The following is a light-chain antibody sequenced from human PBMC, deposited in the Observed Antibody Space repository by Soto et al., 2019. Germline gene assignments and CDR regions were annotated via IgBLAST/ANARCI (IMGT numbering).Light chain of an antibody. J-gene: IGKJ1*01. Sequence: DIQVAQSPSSLSASVGDRVTITCRASQRIDNFLAWYQQKPGKVPKLLIYAASTLESGVPSRFIASGSGIDFTLTISSLQPEDVATYYCQKYNSGPRTFGQGTKLEI. CDR3: QKYNSGPRT. CDR1: QRIDNF. V-gene: IGKV1-27*01. CDR2: AAS.